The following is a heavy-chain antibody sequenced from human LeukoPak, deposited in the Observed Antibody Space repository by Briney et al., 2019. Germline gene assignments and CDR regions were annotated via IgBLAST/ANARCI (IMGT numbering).Heavy chain of an antibody. CDR3: ARVDDLDAFAV. CDR1: GFTFSSYA. Sequence: QTGGSLRLSCAASGFTFSSYAMHWVRQAPGKGLEWVAVISDDGSNKYYADSVKGRFTISRDNSKNTLYLQMNSLRAEDTAVYYCARVDDLDAFAVWGQGTMVIVFS. V-gene: IGHV3-30*04. CDR2: ISDDGSNK. D-gene: IGHD2-2*03. J-gene: IGHJ3*01.